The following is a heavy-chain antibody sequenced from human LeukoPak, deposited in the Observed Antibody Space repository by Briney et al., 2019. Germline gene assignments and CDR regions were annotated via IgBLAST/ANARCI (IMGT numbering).Heavy chain of an antibody. V-gene: IGHV1-18*01. CDR3: ARSIFGTTGTRHLLLNWFDP. CDR2: ISAYNGNT. CDR1: GYTFTSYG. J-gene: IGHJ5*02. Sequence: ASVKVSCKASGYTFTSYGISWVRQAPGQGLEWMGWISAYNGNTNYAQKLQGGVTMTTDTSTSTAYMELRSLRSDDTAVYYCARSIFGTTGTRHLLLNWFDPWGQGTLVTVSS. D-gene: IGHD1-1*01.